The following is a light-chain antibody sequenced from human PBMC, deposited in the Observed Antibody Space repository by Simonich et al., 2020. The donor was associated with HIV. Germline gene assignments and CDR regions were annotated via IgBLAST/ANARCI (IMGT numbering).Light chain of an antibody. CDR2: GNS. V-gene: IGLV1-40*01. CDR3: QSSDSSLSGSV. Sequence: QSVLTQPPSVSGAPGQRVTISCTGSSSNIGAGYDVHGYQQLPGTAPKLPIDGNSHRPSGVPARFSGSKSGTSASLAITGLQADDEADYYCQSSDSSLSGSVFGGGTKLTVL. CDR1: SSNIGAGYD. J-gene: IGLJ3*02.